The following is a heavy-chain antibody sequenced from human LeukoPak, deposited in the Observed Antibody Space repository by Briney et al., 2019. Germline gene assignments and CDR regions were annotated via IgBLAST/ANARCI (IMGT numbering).Heavy chain of an antibody. CDR1: GFTFSSYG. J-gene: IGHJ3*02. CDR2: ISGSGGST. Sequence: PGGSLRLSCAASGFTFSSYGMSWVRQAPGKGLEWVSAISGSGGSTYYADSVKGRFTISRDNSKNTLYLQMNSLRAEDTAVYYCAKDLKRYAYYYDSSGYPTAFDIWGQGTMVTVSS. V-gene: IGHV3-23*01. CDR3: AKDLKRYAYYYDSSGYPTAFDI. D-gene: IGHD3-22*01.